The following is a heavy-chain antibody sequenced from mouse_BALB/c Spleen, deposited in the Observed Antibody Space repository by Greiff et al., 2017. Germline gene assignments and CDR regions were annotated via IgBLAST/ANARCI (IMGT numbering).Heavy chain of an antibody. CDR3: ARSYYGSPYCDY. D-gene: IGHD1-1*01. CDR1: GFTFSSFG. CDR2: ISSGSSTI. V-gene: IGHV5-17*02. J-gene: IGHJ2*01. Sequence: DVKLVESGGGLVQPGGSRKLSCAASGFTFSSFGMHWVRQAPEKGLEWVAYISSGSSTIYYADTVKGRFTISRDNPKNTLFLQMTSLRSEDTAMYYWARSYYGSPYCDYGGQGTTLTVSS.